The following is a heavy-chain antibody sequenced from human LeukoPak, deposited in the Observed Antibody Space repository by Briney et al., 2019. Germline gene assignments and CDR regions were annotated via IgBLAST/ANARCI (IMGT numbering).Heavy chain of an antibody. V-gene: IGHV3-48*01. J-gene: IGHJ3*02. CDR1: GFTFSSYS. CDR2: ISSSSSTI. D-gene: IGHD6-19*01. CDR3: ARDFTSSGWLLSGALDI. Sequence: GGSLRLSCAASGFTFSSYSMNWVRQAPGKGLEWVSYISSSSSTIYYADSVKGRFTISRDNAKNSLYLQMNSLRAEDTAVYYCARDFTSSGWLLSGALDIWGQGTMVTVSS.